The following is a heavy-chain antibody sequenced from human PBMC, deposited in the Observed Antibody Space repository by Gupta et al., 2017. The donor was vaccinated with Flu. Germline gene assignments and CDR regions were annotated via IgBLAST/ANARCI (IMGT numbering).Heavy chain of an antibody. CDR1: GFTFSSYG. J-gene: IGHJ4*02. V-gene: IGHV3-30*18. CDR2: ISYDGSNK. CDR3: AKDQYGSGSYGSDY. Sequence: QVQLVESGGGVVQPGRSLRLSCAASGFTFSSYGMHWVRQAPGKGLEWVAVISYDGSNKYYADSVKGRFTISRDNSKNTLYLQMNSLRAEDTAVYYCAKDQYGSGSYGSDYWGQGTLVTVSS. D-gene: IGHD3-10*01.